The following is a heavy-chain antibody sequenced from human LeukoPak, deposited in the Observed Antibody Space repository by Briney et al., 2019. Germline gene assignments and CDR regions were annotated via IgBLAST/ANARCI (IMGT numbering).Heavy chain of an antibody. CDR3: TKDRDNSGWYRPLLAH. CDR2: ISWNGGSI. CDR1: GLSFDDYA. J-gene: IGHJ4*02. D-gene: IGHD6-13*01. Sequence: GGSLRLSCAGTGLSFDDYAMHWVRQAPGKGLEWVSGISWNGGSIGYADSVKGRFTISRDNAKNSLYLQMNSLRAEDTALYYCTKDRDNSGWYRPLLAHWGQGTLVTVSS. V-gene: IGHV3-9*01.